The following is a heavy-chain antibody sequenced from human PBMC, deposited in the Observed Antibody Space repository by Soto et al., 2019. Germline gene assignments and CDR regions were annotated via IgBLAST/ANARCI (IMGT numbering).Heavy chain of an antibody. D-gene: IGHD3-22*01. CDR3: ARDQKDSSGYYPNIKH. J-gene: IGHJ1*01. CDR1: GFTFSSYG. Sequence: GGSLRLSCAASGFTFSSYGMHWVRQAPGKGLEWVAVIWYDGSNKYYADSVKGRFTISRDNSKNTLYLQMNSLRAEDTAVYYCARDQKDSSGYYPNIKHWGQGTLVTVSS. CDR2: IWYDGSNK. V-gene: IGHV3-33*01.